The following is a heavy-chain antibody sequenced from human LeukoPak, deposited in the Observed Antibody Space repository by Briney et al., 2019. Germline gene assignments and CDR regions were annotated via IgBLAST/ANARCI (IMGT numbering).Heavy chain of an antibody. CDR2: IIPILGIA. D-gene: IGHD2-2*01. CDR1: GGTFSSYA. J-gene: IGHJ5*02. CDR3: ARVPYIVVVPAAEANWFDP. Sequence: SVKVSCKASGGTFSSYAISWVRQAPGQGLEWMGRIIPILGIANYAQKFQGRVTITADKSTSTAYMELSGLRSEDTAVYYCARVPYIVVVPAAEANWFDPWGQGTLVTVSS. V-gene: IGHV1-69*04.